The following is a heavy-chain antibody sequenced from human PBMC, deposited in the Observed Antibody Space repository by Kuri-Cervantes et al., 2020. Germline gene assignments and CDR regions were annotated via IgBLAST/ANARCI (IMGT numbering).Heavy chain of an antibody. CDR2: ISSSSSTI. Sequence: LSLTCAASGFTFSSYSMNWVRQAPGKGLEWVSYISSSSSTIYYADSVKGRFTISRDNAKNSLYLQMNSLRAEDTAVYYCAREAGGVIVYYYYYMDVWGKGTTVTVSS. CDR1: GFTFSSYS. V-gene: IGHV3-48*04. CDR3: AREAGGVIVYYYYYMDV. J-gene: IGHJ6*03. D-gene: IGHD3-16*02.